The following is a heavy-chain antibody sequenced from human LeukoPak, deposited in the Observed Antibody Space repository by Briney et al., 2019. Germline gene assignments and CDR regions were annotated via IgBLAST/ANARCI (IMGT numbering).Heavy chain of an antibody. Sequence: GGSLRLSCAVSGITLSNYGMSWVRQAPGKGLEWVAGISDSAGRTNYADSVKGRFTISRDNPKNTLYLQMNSLRAEDTAVYFCAKRGVVIRVILVGFHKEAYYFDSWGQGALVTVSS. CDR3: AKRGVVIRVILVGFHKEAYYFDS. J-gene: IGHJ4*02. V-gene: IGHV3-23*01. D-gene: IGHD2-21*01. CDR1: GITLSNYG. CDR2: ISDSAGRT.